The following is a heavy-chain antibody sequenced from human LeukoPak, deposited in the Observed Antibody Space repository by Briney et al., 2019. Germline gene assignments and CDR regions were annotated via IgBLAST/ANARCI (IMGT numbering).Heavy chain of an antibody. CDR2: IYVSEST. J-gene: IGHJ4*02. Sequence: SGTLSLTCTVSGGSISGYYWNWIRQPAGKGLEWIGRIYVSESTNYNPSLKSRVTMSVDTSKNQFSLKMSSVTAADTAVYYWTRGQDGYDDYWGQGTLVTVSS. V-gene: IGHV4-4*07. CDR1: GGSISGYY. D-gene: IGHD5-24*01. CDR3: TRGQDGYDDY.